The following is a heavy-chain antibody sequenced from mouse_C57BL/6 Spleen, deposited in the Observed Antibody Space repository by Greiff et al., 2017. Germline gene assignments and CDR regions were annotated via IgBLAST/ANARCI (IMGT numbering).Heavy chain of an antibody. CDR3: ARNYGSSFYWYFDV. J-gene: IGHJ1*03. CDR1: GFTFSDYG. V-gene: IGHV5-17*01. D-gene: IGHD1-1*01. CDR2: ISSGSSTI. Sequence: EVMLVESGGGLVKPGGSLTLSCAASGFTFSDYGMHWVRQAPEKGLEWVAYISSGSSTIYYADTVKGRFTISSDNAKTTLFLQMTSLRSEDTAMYYCARNYGSSFYWYFDVWGTGTTVTVSS.